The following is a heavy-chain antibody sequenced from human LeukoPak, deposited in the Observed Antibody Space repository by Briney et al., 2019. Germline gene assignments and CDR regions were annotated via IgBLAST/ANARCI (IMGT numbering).Heavy chain of an antibody. CDR2: IRYDGSNK. V-gene: IGHV3-30*02. D-gene: IGHD6-13*01. CDR1: GFTFSSYG. Sequence: GGSLRLSCAASGFTFSSYGMHWVRQAPGKGLEWVAFIRYDGSNKYYADSVKGRFTISRDNSKNTLYLQMNSLRAEDTAVYYCAKIFLSSSWLLHYYYYGMDVWGQGTTVTVSS. CDR3: AKIFLSSSWLLHYYYYGMDV. J-gene: IGHJ6*02.